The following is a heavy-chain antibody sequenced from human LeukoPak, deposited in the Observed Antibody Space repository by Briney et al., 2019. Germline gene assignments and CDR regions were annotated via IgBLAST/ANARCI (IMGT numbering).Heavy chain of an antibody. CDR2: IYHSGST. Sequence: KASETMSLTCAVSGGSISSSNWWSWVRQPPGKGLEWIGEIYHSGSTNYNPSLKSRVTISVDKSKNQFSLKLSSVTAADTAVYYCAREPTTVTTNTDAFDVWGQGTMVTVSS. CDR1: GGSISSSNW. CDR3: AREPTTVTTNTDAFDV. V-gene: IGHV4-4*02. D-gene: IGHD4-17*01. J-gene: IGHJ3*01.